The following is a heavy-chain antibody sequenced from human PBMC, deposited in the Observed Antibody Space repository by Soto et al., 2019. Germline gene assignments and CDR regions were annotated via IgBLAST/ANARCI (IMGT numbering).Heavy chain of an antibody. J-gene: IGHJ4*02. CDR1: GFTIDTYA. V-gene: IGHV3-9*01. CDR2: INWDSGKI. Sequence: SLRLSCAASGFTIDTYAMHWVRQAPGKGLEWVAGINWDSGKIGYVDSVRGRFTISRDNAKTSVHLQMNSPRVEDTAVYYCATRAGAPADWGQGTLVTVSS. D-gene: IGHD6-25*01. CDR3: ATRAGAPAD.